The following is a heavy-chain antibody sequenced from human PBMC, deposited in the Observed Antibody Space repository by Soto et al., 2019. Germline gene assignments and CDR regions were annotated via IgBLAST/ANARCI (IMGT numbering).Heavy chain of an antibody. CDR2: IKADGTEK. D-gene: IGHD5-12*01. CDR3: VTAVRGYNANGDL. J-gene: IGHJ6*02. Sequence: GGSLRLSCVGSGFTFSSYWMGWVRQTPGKGLEWVATIKADGTEKYYVDSAKGRFTFSRDNAKTSVYLEMNSLRAEDTAVYYCVTAVRGYNANGDLWGQGTTVTVSS. CDR1: GFTFSSYW. V-gene: IGHV3-7*03.